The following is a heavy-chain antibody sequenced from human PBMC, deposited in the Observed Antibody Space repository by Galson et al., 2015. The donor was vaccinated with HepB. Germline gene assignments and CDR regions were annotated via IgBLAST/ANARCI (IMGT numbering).Heavy chain of an antibody. V-gene: IGHV3-21*01. J-gene: IGHJ1*01. CDR3: ARGPYCSGGTCYNIEYFQH. CDR2: IGSSSSYI. CDR1: GFTFSSYT. Sequence: SLRLSCAASGFTFSSYTMNWVRQARGKGLEWVSSIGSSSSYIYYADSVKGRFTISRDNAENSLYLQMNSLRAEDTAVYYCARGPYCSGGTCYNIEYFQHWGQGTLVTVSS. D-gene: IGHD2-15*01.